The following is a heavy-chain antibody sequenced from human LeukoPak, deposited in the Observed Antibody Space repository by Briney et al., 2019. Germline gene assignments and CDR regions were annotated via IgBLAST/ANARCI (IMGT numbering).Heavy chain of an antibody. CDR2: IYTSEST. J-gene: IGHJ6*03. CDR1: RGSICSYY. D-gene: IGHD4/OR15-4a*01. V-gene: IGHV4-4*07. CDR3: ARHAAANNYYNYLDV. Sequence: PSETLSLTCIGSRGSICSYYLSWIRQPAGKGLEWIGRIYTSESTNYNPSLKSRVTMSVHTSKNQFSLKLSSVTASDTAVYYCARHAAANNYYNYLDVGGKGTTVTVSS.